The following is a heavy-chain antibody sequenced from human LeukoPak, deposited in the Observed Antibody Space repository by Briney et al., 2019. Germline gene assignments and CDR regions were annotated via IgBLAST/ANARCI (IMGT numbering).Heavy chain of an antibody. V-gene: IGHV5-10-1*01. CDR3: ARLQDF. CDR2: IDPSTSYT. J-gene: IGHJ4*02. Sequence: GESLQISCQVSGYRFTTYWITWVRQMPGKGLEWMGRIDPSTSYTKYSPSFQGHITITADKSINTAYLQWSSLKASDTAMYYCARLQDFWGQGTLVTVSS. CDR1: GYRFTTYW.